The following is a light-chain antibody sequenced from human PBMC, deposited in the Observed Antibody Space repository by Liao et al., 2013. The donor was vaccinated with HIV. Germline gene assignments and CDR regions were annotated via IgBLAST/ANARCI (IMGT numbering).Light chain of an antibody. CDR2: YDT. Sequence: SYVLTQPPSVSVAPGQTASITCGGANIGTKSVHWHQQSPGQAPVLVIYYDTDRPSGIPERFSGSNSGNTATLTITRVEAGDEADYYCQVWDRSSDHWVFGGGTKVTVL. CDR3: QVWDRSSDHWV. CDR1: NIGTKS. V-gene: IGLV3-21*04. J-gene: IGLJ3*02.